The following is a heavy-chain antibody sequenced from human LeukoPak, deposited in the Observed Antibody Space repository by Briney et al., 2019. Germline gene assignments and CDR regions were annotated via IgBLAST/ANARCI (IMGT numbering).Heavy chain of an antibody. D-gene: IGHD6-19*01. CDR3: ARHRDSSGWYDFDY. CDR1: GGSVSSSNYY. Sequence: SETLSPTCTVSGGSVSSSNYYWGWIRQPPGKGLEWIGNIYYSGSTYYNPSLKSRVSISVDTSKDQFSLKLSSVTAADTAVYYCARHRDSSGWYDFDYWGQGTLVIVSS. J-gene: IGHJ4*02. CDR2: IYYSGST. V-gene: IGHV4-39*01.